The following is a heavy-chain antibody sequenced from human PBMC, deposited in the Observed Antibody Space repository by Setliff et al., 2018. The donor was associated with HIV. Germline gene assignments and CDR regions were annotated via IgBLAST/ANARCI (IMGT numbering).Heavy chain of an antibody. CDR1: GYTFISYG. D-gene: IGHD2-2*01. Sequence: ASVKVSCKASGYTFISYGISWVRQAPGQGLEWMGWISIYNGNTNYAQKFQDRVTMTRDTFTSSAFMELSSLTSEDTAVYYCARDGCDSNRCYVYNWFDPWGQGTLVTVSS. V-gene: IGHV1-18*01. CDR3: ARDGCDSNRCYVYNWFDP. CDR2: ISIYNGNT. J-gene: IGHJ5*02.